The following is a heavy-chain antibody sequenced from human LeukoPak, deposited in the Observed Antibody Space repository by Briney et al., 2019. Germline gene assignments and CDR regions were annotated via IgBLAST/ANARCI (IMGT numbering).Heavy chain of an antibody. CDR1: GGSISYYY. V-gene: IGHV4-59*08. CDR2: IQNSAIYRAKI. J-gene: IGHJ6*02. Sequence: SDTLSLTCAVSGGSISYYYWTWIRQPPGKGLEWVGYIQNSAIYRAKINSSPSLQSPVSLSIDTSKNQVSLTVNSVTAADTAVYYCARLSSTLYYSMDVWGPGTAVTVSS. D-gene: IGHD6-6*01. CDR3: ARLSSTLYYSMDV.